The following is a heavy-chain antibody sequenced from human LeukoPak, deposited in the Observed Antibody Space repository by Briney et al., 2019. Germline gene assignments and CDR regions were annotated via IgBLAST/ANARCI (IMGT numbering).Heavy chain of an antibody. D-gene: IGHD4-23*01. CDR3: ARGNTGLTSM. Sequence: SETLSLTCTVSGGSISSYYWSWIRQPPGKGLEWIGNIYNDGSTNYNPSLKSRVTISVDTSKNQYSLKLTSVTATDTAFYFCARGNTGLTSMWGQGNLVIVSS. CDR2: IYNDGST. CDR1: GGSISSYY. J-gene: IGHJ4*02. V-gene: IGHV4-59*08.